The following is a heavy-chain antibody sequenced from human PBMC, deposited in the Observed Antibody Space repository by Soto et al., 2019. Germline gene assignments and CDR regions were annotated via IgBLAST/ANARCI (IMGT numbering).Heavy chain of an antibody. CDR3: ARDSSEWGMAGRLDY. CDR2: ISNSSSYI. V-gene: IGHV3-21*01. D-gene: IGHD6-6*01. J-gene: IGHJ4*02. Sequence: GSLRLSCAASGFTFSSYSMNWVRQAPGKGLEWVSSISNSSSYIYYADSVKGRFTISRDNAKNTLYLQLNSLRAEDTAVYYCARDSSEWGMAGRLDYWGQGTPVTVSS. CDR1: GFTFSSYS.